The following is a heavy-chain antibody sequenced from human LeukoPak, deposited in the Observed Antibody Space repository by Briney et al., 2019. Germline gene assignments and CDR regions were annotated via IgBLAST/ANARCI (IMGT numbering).Heavy chain of an antibody. CDR3: ARGQDDCSSTSCYVLDYYYGMDV. Sequence: ASVKVSCKASGYTFTSYDINWVRQATGQGLEWMGWMNPNSGNTGYAQKFQGRVTMTRNTSISTAYMELSSLRSEDTAVYYCARGQDDCSSTSCYVLDYYYGMDVWGQGTTVTVSS. CDR2: MNPNSGNT. D-gene: IGHD2-2*01. CDR1: GYTFTSYD. V-gene: IGHV1-8*01. J-gene: IGHJ6*02.